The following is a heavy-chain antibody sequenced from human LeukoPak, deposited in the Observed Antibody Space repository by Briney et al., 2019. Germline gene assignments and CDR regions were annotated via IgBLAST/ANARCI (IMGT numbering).Heavy chain of an antibody. Sequence: SETLSLTCTVSGGSISSGSYYWSWIRQPAGKGLEWIGRIYTSGSTNYNPSLKSRVTISVDTSKNQFSLKLSSVTAADTAVYYCARVDTTMAYFDYWGQGTLVTVSS. CDR3: ARVDTTMAYFDY. J-gene: IGHJ4*02. D-gene: IGHD5-18*01. CDR2: IYTSGST. CDR1: GGSISSGSYY. V-gene: IGHV4-61*02.